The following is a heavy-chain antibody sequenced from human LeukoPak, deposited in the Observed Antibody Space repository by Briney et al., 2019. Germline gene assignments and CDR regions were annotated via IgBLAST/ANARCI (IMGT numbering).Heavy chain of an antibody. CDR2: IKQDGSEK. J-gene: IGHJ6*02. Sequence: GGSLRLSCAASGFTFSSYWMSWVRQAPGKGLEWVANIKQDGSEKYYVDSVKGRFTISRDNAKNSLYLQMNSLGAEDTAVYYCARCETKYDFWSGYSRGYGMDVWGQGTTVTVSS. V-gene: IGHV3-7*01. CDR3: ARCETKYDFWSGYSRGYGMDV. CDR1: GFTFSSYW. D-gene: IGHD3-3*01.